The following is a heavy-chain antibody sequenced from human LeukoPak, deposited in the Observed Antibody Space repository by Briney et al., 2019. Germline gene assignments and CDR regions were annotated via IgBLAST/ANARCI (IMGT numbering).Heavy chain of an antibody. D-gene: IGHD6-13*01. V-gene: IGHV3-21*01. CDR3: ARSIAAADFAPIDY. J-gene: IGHJ4*02. Sequence: GGSLRLSCAASGFTFSSYSMNWVRQAPGKGLEWDSSISSSSSYIYYADSVKGRFTISRDNAKNSLYLQMNSLRAEDTAVYYCARSIAAADFAPIDYWGQGTLVTVSS. CDR2: ISSSSSYI. CDR1: GFTFSSYS.